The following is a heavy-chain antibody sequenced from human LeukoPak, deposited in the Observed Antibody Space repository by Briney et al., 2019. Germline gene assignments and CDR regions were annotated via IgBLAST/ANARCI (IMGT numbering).Heavy chain of an antibody. V-gene: IGHV3-9*01. CDR2: ISWNSGSI. J-gene: IGHJ6*02. CDR3: AKDKGRAAAYYYGMDV. CDR1: GFTFDDYA. Sequence: PGRSLRLSCAASGFTFDDYAMHWVRQAPGKGLEWVSGISWNSGSIGYADSVKGRFTISRDNAKNSLYLQMNSLRAEDTALYYCAKDKGRAAAYYYGMDVWGQGTTVTVSS. D-gene: IGHD6-13*01.